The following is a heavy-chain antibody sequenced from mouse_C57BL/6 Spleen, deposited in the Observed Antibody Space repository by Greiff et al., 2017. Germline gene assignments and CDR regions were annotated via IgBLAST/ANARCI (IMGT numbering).Heavy chain of an antibody. D-gene: IGHD2-5*01. V-gene: IGHV1-18*01. J-gene: IGHJ1*03. CDR3: ARRYSNYWYFDV. Sequence: SGPELVKPGASVKIPCKASGYTFTDYNMDWVKQSHGKSLEWIGDINPNNGGTIYNQKFKGKATWTVDKSSSTAYMELRSLTSEDTAVYYCARRYSNYWYFDVWGTGTTVTVSS. CDR1: GYTFTDYN. CDR2: INPNNGGT.